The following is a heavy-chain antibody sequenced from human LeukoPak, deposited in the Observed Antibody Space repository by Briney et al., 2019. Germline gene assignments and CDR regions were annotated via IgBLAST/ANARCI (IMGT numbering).Heavy chain of an antibody. CDR2: INHSGST. CDR3: ARGGRAYYYDSSCDY. V-gene: IGHV4-34*01. D-gene: IGHD3-22*01. J-gene: IGHJ4*02. Sequence: NPSETLSLTCAVYGGSFSGYYWSWIRQPPGKGLEWIGEINHSGSTNYNPSLKSRVTISVDTSKNQFSLKLSSVTAADTAVYYCARGGRAYYYDSSCDYWGQGTLVTVSS. CDR1: GGSFSGYY.